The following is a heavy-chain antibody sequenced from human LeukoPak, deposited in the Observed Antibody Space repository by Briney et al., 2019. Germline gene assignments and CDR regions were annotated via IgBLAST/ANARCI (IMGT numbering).Heavy chain of an antibody. V-gene: IGHV3-7*03. CDR2: IKQEGSET. Sequence: GGSLRLSCAASGFTSSSYWMSWVRQPPGKGLEWVANIKQEGSETYYVDSVKGRLTISRDNAKNSLYLQMNSLRAEDTAVYYCARDPIVVVQAAHIYYYYGMDVWGKGTTVTVSS. J-gene: IGHJ6*04. CDR1: GFTSSSYW. D-gene: IGHD2-2*01. CDR3: ARDPIVVVQAAHIYYYYGMDV.